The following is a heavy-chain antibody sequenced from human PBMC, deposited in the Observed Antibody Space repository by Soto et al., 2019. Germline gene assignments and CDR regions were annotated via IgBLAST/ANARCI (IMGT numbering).Heavy chain of an antibody. J-gene: IGHJ4*02. CDR2: IWYDGSNK. CDR1: GFTFSSYG. D-gene: IGHD6-13*01. Sequence: QVQLVESGGGVVQPGRSLRLSCAASGFTFSSYGMHWVRQAPGKGLEWVAVIWYDGSNKYYADSVKGRFTISRDNSKNTLYLQMNSLRAEDTAVYYCARDIHSSSFMGLDDWGQGTLVTVSS. CDR3: ARDIHSSSFMGLDD. V-gene: IGHV3-33*01.